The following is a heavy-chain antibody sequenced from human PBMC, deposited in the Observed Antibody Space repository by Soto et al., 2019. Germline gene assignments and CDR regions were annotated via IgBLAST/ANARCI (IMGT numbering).Heavy chain of an antibody. J-gene: IGHJ3*02. CDR1: GFTFSNAW. V-gene: IGHV3-15*01. CDR2: IKSKTDGGTT. D-gene: IGHD3-10*01. CDR3: SLLWFGGYDAFDI. Sequence: GGSLRLSCAASGFTFSNAWMSWVRQAPGKGLEWVGRIKSKTDGGTTDYAAPVKGRFTISRDDSKNTLYLQMNSLKTEDTAVYYCSLLWFGGYDAFDIWGQGTMVTVSS.